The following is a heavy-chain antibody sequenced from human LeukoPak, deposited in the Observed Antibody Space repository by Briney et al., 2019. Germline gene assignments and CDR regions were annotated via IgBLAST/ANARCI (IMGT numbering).Heavy chain of an antibody. CDR1: GFTFSSYA. V-gene: IGHV3-23*01. D-gene: IGHD6-13*01. Sequence: GGSLRLSCAASGFTFSSYAMSWVRQAPGKGLEWVSAISGSGGGTYYAGSVKGRFTISRDNSKNTLYLQMNSLRAEDTAVYYCAKDLYSSSWYSYYYYYGMDVWGQGTTVTVSS. CDR2: ISGSGGGT. J-gene: IGHJ6*02. CDR3: AKDLYSSSWYSYYYYYGMDV.